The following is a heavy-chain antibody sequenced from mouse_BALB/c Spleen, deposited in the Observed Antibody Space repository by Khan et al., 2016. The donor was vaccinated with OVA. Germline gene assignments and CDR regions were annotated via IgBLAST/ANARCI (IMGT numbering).Heavy chain of an antibody. Sequence: QVQLQQSGAELVKPGASVKLSCKASGFTFTSYYMYWVKQRPGQGLEWIGEFNPSNGDTNFNEKFKSKATLPVDRSSSTAYMQLSSLTSEDSAVYFCTRSGYGSFAYWGQWTLVTVSA. CDR3: TRSGYGSFAY. CDR2: FNPSNGDT. V-gene: IGHV1S81*02. CDR1: GFTFTSYY. J-gene: IGHJ3*01. D-gene: IGHD2-1*01.